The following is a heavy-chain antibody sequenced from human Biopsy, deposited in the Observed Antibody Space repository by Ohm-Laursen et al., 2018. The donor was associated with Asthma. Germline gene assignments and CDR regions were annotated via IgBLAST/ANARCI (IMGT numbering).Heavy chain of an antibody. CDR2: ISYDGSKR. CDR3: AKGRYKWNDGYYGLDV. CDR1: GFTFSTYA. J-gene: IGHJ6*02. D-gene: IGHD1-20*01. Sequence: SLRLSCAASGFTFSTYAMHWVRQAPGKGLEWVALISYDGSKRHSADSVRGRFTISRDNSKNTLYLQMNSLGAGDTAVYYCAKGRYKWNDGYYGLDVWGQGTTVTVS. V-gene: IGHV3-30*18.